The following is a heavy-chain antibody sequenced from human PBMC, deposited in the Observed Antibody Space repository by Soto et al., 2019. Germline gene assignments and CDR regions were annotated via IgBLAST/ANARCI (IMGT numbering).Heavy chain of an antibody. D-gene: IGHD3-3*01. CDR2: ISYDGSNK. CDR3: PEAPSQGSEWFPRWSGT. V-gene: IGHV3-30*18. J-gene: IGHJ5*01. Sequence: PGGSLRLSCAASGFTFSSYGVHWVRQATGKGLEWVAVISYDGSNKYYADSVKGRFTISRDNSKNTLYLQMNSLRAEDTAVYYCPEAPSQGSEWFPRWSGTWGEGDVITV. CDR1: GFTFSSYG.